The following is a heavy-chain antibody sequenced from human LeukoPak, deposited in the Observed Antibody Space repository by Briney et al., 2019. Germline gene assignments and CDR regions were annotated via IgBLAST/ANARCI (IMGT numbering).Heavy chain of an antibody. CDR1: GGSFSGYY. D-gene: IGHD6-19*01. CDR3: ARTLREGYSSGWSTVWFDP. CDR2: INHSGST. V-gene: IGHV4-34*01. Sequence: PSETLSLTCAVYGGSFSGYYWSWICQPPGKGLEWIGEINHSGSTNYNPSLKSRVTISVDTSKNQFSLKLSSVTAADTAVYYCARTLREGYSSGWSTVWFDPWGQGTLVTVSS. J-gene: IGHJ5*02.